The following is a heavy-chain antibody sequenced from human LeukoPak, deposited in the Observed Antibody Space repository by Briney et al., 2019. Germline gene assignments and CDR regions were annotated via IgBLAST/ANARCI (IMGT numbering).Heavy chain of an antibody. CDR1: GGSVSSSSDY. Sequence: PSETLSLTCTVSGGSVSSSSDYWVWIRQPAGKGLEWIGRIYTSGSTNYNPSLKSRVTISVDTSKNQFSLKLSSVTAADTAVYYCARVGRGVIDYWGQGTLVTVSS. CDR2: IYTSGST. CDR3: ARVGRGVIDY. D-gene: IGHD3-10*01. V-gene: IGHV4-61*02. J-gene: IGHJ4*02.